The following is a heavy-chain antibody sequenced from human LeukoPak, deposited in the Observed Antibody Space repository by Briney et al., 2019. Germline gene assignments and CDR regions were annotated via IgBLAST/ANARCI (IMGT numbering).Heavy chain of an antibody. Sequence: GGALRLSCAASGFTFTSYSMNWVRQAPGKGLEWVSTISGGGGSTYYADSVKGRFTISRDNSKNTLYLQVNSLRAEDTAVYYCANRVYGLFDYWGQGTLVTVSS. CDR3: ANRVYGLFDY. D-gene: IGHD5/OR15-5a*01. CDR1: GFTFTSYS. J-gene: IGHJ4*02. CDR2: ISGGGGST. V-gene: IGHV3-23*01.